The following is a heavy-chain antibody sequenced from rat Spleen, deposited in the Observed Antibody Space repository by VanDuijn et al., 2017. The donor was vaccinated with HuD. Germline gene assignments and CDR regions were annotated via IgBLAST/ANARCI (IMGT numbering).Heavy chain of an antibody. Sequence: EVRLVESGGGLVQPGRSLKLSCAASGFTFSDYNMAWVRQAPKKGLEWVATIIYDGSRTYYRDSVKGRFTIFRDNAKSTLYLQMDSLRSEDTATYYCATLRDDGTYYLYWYFDFWGPGTMVTVSS. J-gene: IGHJ1*01. V-gene: IGHV5S10*01. CDR2: IIYDGSRT. D-gene: IGHD1-12*02. CDR3: ATLRDDGTYYLYWYFDF. CDR1: GFTFSDYN.